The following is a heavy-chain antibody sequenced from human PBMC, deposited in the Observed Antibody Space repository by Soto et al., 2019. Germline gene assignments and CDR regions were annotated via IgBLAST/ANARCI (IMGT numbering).Heavy chain of an antibody. D-gene: IGHD4-17*01. J-gene: IGHJ4*02. V-gene: IGHV4-4*02. Sequence: QVLLQESGPGLVKPSGTLSLTCAVSGDSVSSSFWWTWVRQPPGKGLEWIGEIYHTETTNYAPSLKSRVTISLDKSMNQFSLRFNSVTPADTAVYYCARYDFGTFGNWGQGIRVTVSS. CDR1: GDSVSSSFW. CDR2: IYHTETT. CDR3: ARYDFGTFGN.